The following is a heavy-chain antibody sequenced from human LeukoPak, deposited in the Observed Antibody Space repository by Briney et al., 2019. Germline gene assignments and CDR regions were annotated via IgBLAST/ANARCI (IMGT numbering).Heavy chain of an antibody. J-gene: IGHJ4*02. V-gene: IGHV3-23*01. CDR3: AKGGPTGSNYFDF. D-gene: IGHD1-26*01. Sequence: GETLRLSCAVSEFSFDNYAISWVRQAPGQGLERVSVIRGSCYYSYYADSAKSRFAVSRDNSKPTLYLQMNSLRADDTAVYYCAKGGPTGSNYFDFWGQGTLVTVSS. CDR2: IRGSCYYS. CDR1: EFSFDNYA.